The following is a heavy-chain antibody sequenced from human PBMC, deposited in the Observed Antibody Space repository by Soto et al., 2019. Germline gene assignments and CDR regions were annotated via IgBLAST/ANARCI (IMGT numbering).Heavy chain of an antibody. CDR2: IIPIFGTA. CDR3: AGRGLMDYYYYYGMDV. J-gene: IGHJ6*02. Sequence: SVKVSCKASGGTFSSYAISWVRQAPGQGLEWMGGIIPIFGTANYAQKFQGRVTITADESTSTAYMELSSLRSEDTAVYYCAGRGLMDYYYYYGMDVWGQGTTVTVSS. V-gene: IGHV1-69*13. CDR1: GGTFSSYA.